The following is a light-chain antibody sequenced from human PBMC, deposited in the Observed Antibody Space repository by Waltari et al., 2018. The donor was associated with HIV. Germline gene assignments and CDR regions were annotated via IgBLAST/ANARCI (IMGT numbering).Light chain of an antibody. CDR3: GTWDPRLSAGV. J-gene: IGLJ3*02. CDR2: DNN. Sequence: QSVLTQPPSVSAAPGQKVTISCSGSYDYVSWYQHVPGAAPKLLIYDNNKRPAGFPDRFSGSKSGTSATLGITGLQTGDEADYYCGTWDPRLSAGVFGGGTKLTVL. V-gene: IGLV1-51*01. CDR1: YDY.